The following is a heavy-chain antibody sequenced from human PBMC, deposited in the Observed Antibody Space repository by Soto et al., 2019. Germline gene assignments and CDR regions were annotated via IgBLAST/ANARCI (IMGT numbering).Heavy chain of an antibody. CDR3: AIFLWTGGTSDDS. Sequence: EVQLVESGGGLVQPGGSLRLSCAASGFTVSSNYMSWVRQAPGKGLEWVSVIYSSGNTYHADSVKGRFSISRDNSKNTLNFKMNSGRAEDPAGYYCAIFLWTGGTSDDSGGQGPLVTVSS. CDR1: GFTVSSNY. D-gene: IGHD1-1*01. V-gene: IGHV3-66*01. CDR2: IYSSGNT. J-gene: IGHJ4*02.